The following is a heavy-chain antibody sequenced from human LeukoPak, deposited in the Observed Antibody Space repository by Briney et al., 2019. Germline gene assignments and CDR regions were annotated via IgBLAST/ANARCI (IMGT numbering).Heavy chain of an antibody. CDR3: ASYYVGGGRGY. CDR1: GGSISSLH. CDR2: TYDSGTT. D-gene: IGHD3-10*02. V-gene: IGHV4-59*11. J-gene: IGHJ4*02. Sequence: SETLSPTCTVSGGSISSLHWSWIRQPPGKGLEWIGHTYDSGTTNYNPSLKSRVTILVDMSKNQFSLRLTSVTAADTAVYYCASYYVGGGRGYWGQGTLVTVSS.